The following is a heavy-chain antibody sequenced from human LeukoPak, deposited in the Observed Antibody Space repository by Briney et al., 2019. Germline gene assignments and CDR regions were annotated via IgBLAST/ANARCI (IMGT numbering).Heavy chain of an antibody. CDR1: GFTFSSYA. CDR3: AREISGDTNFDS. V-gene: IGHV3-23*01. J-gene: IGHJ4*02. CDR2: ISGSGGST. D-gene: IGHD3-10*01. Sequence: GRSLRLSCAASGFTFSSYAMSWVRQAPGKGLEWVSAISGSGGSTYYADSVEGRLTISRDNTKSTLYLQMNSLRAEDTAVYYCAREISGDTNFDSWGQGTLATVSS.